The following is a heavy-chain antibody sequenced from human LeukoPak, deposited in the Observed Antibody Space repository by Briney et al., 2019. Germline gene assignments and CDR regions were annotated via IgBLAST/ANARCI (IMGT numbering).Heavy chain of an antibody. CDR3: ARGSLRITMVRGVINFGWFDP. Sequence: GGSLRLSCAASGFTFSSYSMNWVRQAPGKGLEWVSSISSSSGYIYHADSVKGRFTISRDNAKNSLYLQMNSLRAEDTAVYYCARGSLRITMVRGVINFGWFDPWGQGTLVTVSS. CDR1: GFTFSSYS. J-gene: IGHJ5*02. V-gene: IGHV3-21*04. D-gene: IGHD3-10*01. CDR2: ISSSSGYI.